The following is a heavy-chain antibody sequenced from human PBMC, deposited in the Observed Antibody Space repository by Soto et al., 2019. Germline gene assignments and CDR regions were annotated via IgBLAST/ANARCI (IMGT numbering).Heavy chain of an antibody. J-gene: IGHJ1*01. Sequence: SETLSLTCTVSGGSISSSSYYWGWIRQPPGKGLEWIGSIYYSGSTYYNPSLKSRVTISVDTSKNQFSLKLSSVTAADTAVYYCARQTDYYYGDPAYFQHWGQGTLVTVSS. CDR3: ARQTDYYYGDPAYFQH. D-gene: IGHD4-17*01. V-gene: IGHV4-39*01. CDR2: IYYSGST. CDR1: GGSISSSSYY.